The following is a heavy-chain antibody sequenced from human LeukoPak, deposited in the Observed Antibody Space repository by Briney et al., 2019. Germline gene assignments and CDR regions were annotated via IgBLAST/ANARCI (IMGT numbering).Heavy chain of an antibody. CDR3: ARDEENWNHPNVAFDY. CDR2: INPSGGST. V-gene: IGHV1-46*01. D-gene: IGHD1-1*01. CDR1: GYTFTSYY. Sequence: ASVKVSCKASGYTFTSYYMHWVRQAPGQGLEWMGIINPSGGSTSYAQKFQGRVTMTRDTSTSTVYMELSSLRSEDTAVYYCARDEENWNHPNVAFDYWGQGTLVTVSS. J-gene: IGHJ4*02.